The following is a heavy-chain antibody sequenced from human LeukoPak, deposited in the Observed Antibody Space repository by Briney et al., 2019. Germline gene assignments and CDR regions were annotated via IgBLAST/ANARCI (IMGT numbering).Heavy chain of an antibody. D-gene: IGHD3-10*01. CDR3: AKDEQGSYFF. V-gene: IGHV3-53*05. CDR1: GFTVSSNY. CDR2: IYSGGST. J-gene: IGHJ4*02. Sequence: GGSLRLSCAASGFTVSSNYMSWVRQAPGKGLEWVSVIYSGGSTYYADSVKGRFTISRDNPKNTLYLQMNSLRAEDTAVYYCAKDEQGSYFFRGQGTPVTVSS.